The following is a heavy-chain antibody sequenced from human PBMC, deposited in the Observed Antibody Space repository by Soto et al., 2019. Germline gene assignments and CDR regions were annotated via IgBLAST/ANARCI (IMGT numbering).Heavy chain of an antibody. D-gene: IGHD4-17*01. Sequence: ASVKVSCKASGYTFTGYYMHWVRQAPGQGLEWMGWINPNSGGTNYAQKFQGRVTMTRDTSISTAYMELSRLRSDDTAVYYCARSSADYGDYFDAFDIWGQGTMVTVSS. CDR3: ARSSADYGDYFDAFDI. J-gene: IGHJ3*02. CDR2: INPNSGGT. V-gene: IGHV1-2*02. CDR1: GYTFTGYY.